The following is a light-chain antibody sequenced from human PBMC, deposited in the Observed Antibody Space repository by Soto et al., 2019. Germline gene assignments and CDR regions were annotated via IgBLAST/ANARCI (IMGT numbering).Light chain of an antibody. J-gene: IGKJ4*01. CDR3: QQYDSSLT. Sequence: IVLTQSPATLSLSPGERATLSCTASQHVTTTYIAWYQQKFGQAPRLLIYGASTRATGTPDRFTGGGFGTDFTLTISRVEPEDFAVYYCQQYDSSLTLGGGTKVDIK. CDR1: QHVTTTY. V-gene: IGKV3-20*01. CDR2: GAS.